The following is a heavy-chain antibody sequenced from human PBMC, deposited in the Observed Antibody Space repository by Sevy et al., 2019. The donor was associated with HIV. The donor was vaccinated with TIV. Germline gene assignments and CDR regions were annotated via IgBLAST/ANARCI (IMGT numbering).Heavy chain of an antibody. CDR1: GFTFGSYD. Sequence: GGSLRLSCAASGFTFGSYDMHWVRQTPGKGLEWVALISFYGSNKEYAESVKGRFTISRDNSKNKVYLQMSSLKPEDTTVYYLAKDAFEVRGVLSSRGIPTYYHAMDLWGQGTTVTVSS. CDR2: ISFYGSNK. V-gene: IGHV3-30*18. D-gene: IGHD3-10*01. J-gene: IGHJ6*02. CDR3: AKDAFEVRGVLSSRGIPTYYHAMDL.